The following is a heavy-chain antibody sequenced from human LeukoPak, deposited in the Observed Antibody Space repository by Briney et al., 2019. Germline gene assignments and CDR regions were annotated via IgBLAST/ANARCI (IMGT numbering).Heavy chain of an antibody. D-gene: IGHD3-22*01. Sequence: GGSLRLSCAASGFTFSSYSMNWVRQAPGKGLEWVSSISSSSSYIYYADSVKGRFTISRDNAKNSLYLQMNSLRAEDTAVYYCARHVVALGFDYWGQGTLVAVSS. CDR3: ARHVVALGFDY. CDR1: GFTFSSYS. V-gene: IGHV3-21*01. CDR2: ISSSSSYI. J-gene: IGHJ4*02.